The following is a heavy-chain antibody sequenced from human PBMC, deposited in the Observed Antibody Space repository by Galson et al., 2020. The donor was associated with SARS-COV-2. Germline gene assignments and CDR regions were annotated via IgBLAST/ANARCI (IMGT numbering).Heavy chain of an antibody. V-gene: IGHV3-21*01. J-gene: IGHJ6*02. CDR3: ARDEGIRGYNYGRLYYGMVV. D-gene: IGHD5-18*01. Sequence: NSGGSLRLSCAASGFPFSTYSMNWVRLAPGKGLDWVSSISTSISYTYYVDSVKGRFSISRDNPRNSLYLQMNSLRAEDTAVYYCARDEGIRGYNYGRLYYGMVVWGQGTTVTVSS. CDR2: ISTSISYT. CDR1: GFPFSTYS.